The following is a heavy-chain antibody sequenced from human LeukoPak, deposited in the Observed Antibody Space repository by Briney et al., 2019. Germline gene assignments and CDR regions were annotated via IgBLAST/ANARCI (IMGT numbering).Heavy chain of an antibody. D-gene: IGHD6-19*01. CDR3: AKHRGDGSGWY. V-gene: IGHV4-59*01. J-gene: IGHJ4*02. CDR2: MYYSGST. CDR1: GGSIRSSY. Sequence: SETLSLTCTVSGGSIRSSYWSWIRQPPGKGLEWIGYMYYSGSTKYNPSLKSRVTMSVDTSQNQFSLKLSSVTAADTAVYYCAKHRGDGSGWYWGQGTLVTVSS.